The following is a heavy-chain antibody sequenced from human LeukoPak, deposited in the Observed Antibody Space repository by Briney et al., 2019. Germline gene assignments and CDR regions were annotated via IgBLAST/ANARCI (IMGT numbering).Heavy chain of an antibody. CDR3: ARRWVTYYYDSSGPDY. CDR1: GFTFSDYY. V-gene: IGHV3-11*01. D-gene: IGHD3-22*01. J-gene: IGHJ4*02. Sequence: PGGSLRLSCAASGFTFSDYYMSWIRQAPGKGLEWVSYISSSGSTIHYADSVKGRFTISRDNAKNSLYLQMNSLRAEDTAVYYCARRWVTYYYDSSGPDYWGQGTLVTVSS. CDR2: ISSSGSTI.